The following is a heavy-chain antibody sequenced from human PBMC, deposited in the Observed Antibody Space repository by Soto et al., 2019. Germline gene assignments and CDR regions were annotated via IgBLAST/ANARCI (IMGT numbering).Heavy chain of an antibody. CDR2: ISTSNGYT. J-gene: IGHJ6*02. V-gene: IGHV1-18*01. Sequence: QVQLVQSAGEVKEPGASLKVACKASGYSFSTYGISWVRQAPGQGLEWMGWISTSNGYTNYAQKLQGRVSMTTDTDRNSEQKLHVRVMMHTVTSTNTADMEVTSQRTDDTACYVCAVDGSVDHLSRYQAYSSGIDVWGQGTLVTVSS. CDR3: ADMEVTSQRTDDTACYVCAVDGSVDHLSRYQAYSSGIDV. D-gene: IGHD2-2*01. CDR1: GYSFSTYG.